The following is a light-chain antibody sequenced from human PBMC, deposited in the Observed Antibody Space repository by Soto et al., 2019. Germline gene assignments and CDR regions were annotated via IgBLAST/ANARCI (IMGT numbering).Light chain of an antibody. CDR3: SSYTSSSTYV. Sequence: QSALTQPASVSGSPGQSIIISCTGTSSDVGGSKSVSWYQQHPGKAPKLMIFDVDNRPSGVSNRFSGSKYDNTASLIISGLQAEDEADYYCSSYTSSSTYVFGSGTKLTVL. CDR2: DVD. V-gene: IGLV2-14*01. CDR1: SSDVGGSKS. J-gene: IGLJ1*01.